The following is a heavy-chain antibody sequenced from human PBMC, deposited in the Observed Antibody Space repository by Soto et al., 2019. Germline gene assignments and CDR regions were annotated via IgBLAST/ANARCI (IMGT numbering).Heavy chain of an antibody. Sequence: EVQLLESGGGSVQPGGSLRLSCAASGFTFSSYAMHWVRRPPVKGLEWVSSISGSGGTAYYADSVKGRFSISRDSLVTTLYLQMNSLRAEDTAVYSCETGRGQNWTFEYWGQGTLVTVSP. CDR2: ISGSGGTA. V-gene: IGHV3-23*01. CDR3: ETGRGQNWTFEY. D-gene: IGHD1-1*01. CDR1: GFTFSSYA. J-gene: IGHJ4*02.